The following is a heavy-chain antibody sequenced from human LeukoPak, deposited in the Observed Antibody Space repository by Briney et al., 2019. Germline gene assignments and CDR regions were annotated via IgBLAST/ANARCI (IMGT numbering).Heavy chain of an antibody. CDR3: ARGFTIFGVVNDGFDI. V-gene: IGHV3-74*01. Sequence: PGGSLRLSCAASEFTFSNYWMHWVRQAPGKGLVLVSRINSDGSSTSYADSVKGRFTISRDNAKNTLYPQMNSLRVEDTAVYYCARGFTIFGVVNDGFDIWGQGTTVTVSS. CDR1: EFTFSNYW. CDR2: INSDGSST. D-gene: IGHD3-3*01. J-gene: IGHJ3*02.